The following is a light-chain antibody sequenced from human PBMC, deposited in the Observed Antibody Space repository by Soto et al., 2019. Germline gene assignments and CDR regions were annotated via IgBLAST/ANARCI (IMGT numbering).Light chain of an antibody. CDR2: SAS. CDR3: MQALQTPIT. CDR1: QEIRNN. Sequence: AIRMTQSPASLSASIGDRVTVTCRASQEIRNNLGWYQQKPGKAPELLIHSASTSLSGVPSRFSGSGSGTDFTLKISRVEAEDVGVYYCMQALQTPITFGQGTRLEI. V-gene: IGKV1-6*01. J-gene: IGKJ5*01.